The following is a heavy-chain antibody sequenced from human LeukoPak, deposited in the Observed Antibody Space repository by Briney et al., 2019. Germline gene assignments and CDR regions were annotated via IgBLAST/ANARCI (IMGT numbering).Heavy chain of an antibody. CDR3: AREIRSIAARAEFDY. CDR1: GGSISSSSYY. CDR2: IYYSGST. J-gene: IGHJ4*02. V-gene: IGHV4-39*02. Sequence: SETLSLTCTVSGGSISSSSYYWVWIRQPRGKGLEWIGSIYYSGSTYYNPSLKSRVTISVDTSKNQFSLKLSSATAADTAVYYCAREIRSIAARAEFDYWGQGTLVTVSS. D-gene: IGHD6-6*01.